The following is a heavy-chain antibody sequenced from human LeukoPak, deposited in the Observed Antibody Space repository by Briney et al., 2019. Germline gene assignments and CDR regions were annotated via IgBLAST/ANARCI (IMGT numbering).Heavy chain of an antibody. J-gene: IGHJ4*02. D-gene: IGHD3-22*01. V-gene: IGHV3-48*03. CDR3: ARGSGYYDSSGPDH. CDR1: GFTFSSYE. Sequence: GGSLRLSCAASGFTFSSYEMNWVRQAPGKGLEWVSYISSSGSTIYYADSVKGRFTISRDNAKNSLYLQMNSLRAEDTAVYYCARGSGYYDSSGPDHWGQGTLVTVSS. CDR2: ISSSGSTI.